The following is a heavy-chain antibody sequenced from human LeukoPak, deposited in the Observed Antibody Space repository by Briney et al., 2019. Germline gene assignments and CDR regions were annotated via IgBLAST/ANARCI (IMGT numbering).Heavy chain of an antibody. CDR2: ISAYNGNT. CDR1: GYTFTSYD. Sequence: ASVKVSCKASGYTFTSYDINWVRQATGQGLEWMGWISAYNGNTNYAQKLQGRVTMTTDTSTSTAYMELRSLRSDDTAVYYCARWFPAPGIAAAGARQIDYWGQGTLVTVSS. D-gene: IGHD6-13*01. CDR3: ARWFPAPGIAAAGARQIDY. V-gene: IGHV1-18*01. J-gene: IGHJ4*02.